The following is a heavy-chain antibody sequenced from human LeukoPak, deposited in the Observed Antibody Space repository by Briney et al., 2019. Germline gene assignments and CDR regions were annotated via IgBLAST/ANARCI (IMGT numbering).Heavy chain of an antibody. CDR3: ARDQMAGGAIRDY. CDR2: IYSGGST. V-gene: IGHV3-53*01. D-gene: IGHD2-21*01. J-gene: IGHJ4*02. CDR1: GFTVSSNY. Sequence: GGSLRLSCAASGFTVSSNYMSWVRQAPGKGLEWVSVIYSGGSTYYADSVKGRFTISRDNSKNTLYLQMNSLRAEDTAVYYCARDQMAGGAIRDYWGQGTLVTVSS.